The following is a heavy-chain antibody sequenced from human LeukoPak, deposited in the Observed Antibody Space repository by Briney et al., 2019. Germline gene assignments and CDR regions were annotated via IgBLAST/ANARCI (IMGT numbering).Heavy chain of an antibody. D-gene: IGHD2-2*01. CDR2: IKSKTDGGTT. CDR1: GFTLSDYF. V-gene: IGHV3-15*01. CDR3: TTIEVVPAASYFDY. Sequence: PGGSLRLSCAASGFTLSDYFMSWIRHAPGKGLEWVGRIKSKTDGGTTDYAAPVKGRFTISRDDSKNTLYLQMNSLKTEDTAVYYCTTIEVVPAASYFDYWGQGTLVTVSS. J-gene: IGHJ4*02.